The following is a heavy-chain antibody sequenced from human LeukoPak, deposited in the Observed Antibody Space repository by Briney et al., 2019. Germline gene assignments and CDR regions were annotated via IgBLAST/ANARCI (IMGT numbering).Heavy chain of an antibody. Sequence: PGRSLRLSCAASGFTFSSYAMHWVRQAPGKGLEWVGFIRSKAYGGTTEYAASVKGRFTISRDDSKSIAYLQMNSLKTEDTAVYYCTRGEDIVAFDPWGQGTLVTVSS. CDR1: GFTFSSYA. V-gene: IGHV3-49*04. D-gene: IGHD2-15*01. J-gene: IGHJ5*02. CDR3: TRGEDIVAFDP. CDR2: IRSKAYGGTT.